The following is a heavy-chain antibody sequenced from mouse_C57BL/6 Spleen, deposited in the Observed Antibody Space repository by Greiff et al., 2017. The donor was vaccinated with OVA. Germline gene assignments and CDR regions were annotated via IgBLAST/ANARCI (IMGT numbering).Heavy chain of an antibody. CDR1: GYTFTDYN. CDR3: ARRLYYYGSSYFDY. CDR2: INPNNGGT. Sequence: EVQLQQSGPELVKPGASVKIPCKASGYTFTDYNMDWVKQSHGKSLEWIGDINPNNGGTIYNQKFKGKATLTVDKSSSTAYMELRSLTSEDTAVYYCARRLYYYGSSYFDYWGQGTTLTVSS. J-gene: IGHJ2*01. D-gene: IGHD1-1*01. V-gene: IGHV1-18*01.